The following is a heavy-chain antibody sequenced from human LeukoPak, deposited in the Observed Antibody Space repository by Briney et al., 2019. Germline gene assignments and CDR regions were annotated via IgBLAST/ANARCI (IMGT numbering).Heavy chain of an antibody. D-gene: IGHD2-15*01. Sequence: GGSLRLSCAASGFTFSSYAMSWVRQAPGKGLEWVSALSGSGGSTYYAGSVKGRFTISRDNSKNTLYLQMNSLGAEDTAVYYCAKSGAYGDYVGYWGQGTLVTVSS. V-gene: IGHV3-23*01. CDR1: GFTFSSYA. CDR3: AKSGAYGDYVGY. J-gene: IGHJ4*02. CDR2: LSGSGGST.